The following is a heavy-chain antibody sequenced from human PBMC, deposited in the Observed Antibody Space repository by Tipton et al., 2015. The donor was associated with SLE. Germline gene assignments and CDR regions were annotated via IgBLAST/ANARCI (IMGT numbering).Heavy chain of an antibody. CDR3: ASGGYGGNPDS. CDR2: IKQDGSEK. D-gene: IGHD4-23*01. CDR1: GFTFSSYW. J-gene: IGHJ4*02. Sequence: SLRLSCAASGFTFSSYWMSWVRQAPGKGLEWVANIKQDGSEKYYVDSVKGRFTISRDTPKNSLYLQMTSLRAEDTAVYYWASGGYGGNPDSWGQGPRVPVPS. V-gene: IGHV3-7*01.